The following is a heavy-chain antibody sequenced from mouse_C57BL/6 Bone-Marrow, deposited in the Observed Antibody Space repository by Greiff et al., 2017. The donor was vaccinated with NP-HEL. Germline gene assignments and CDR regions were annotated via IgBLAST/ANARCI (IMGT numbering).Heavy chain of an antibody. D-gene: IGHD2-4*01. J-gene: IGHJ4*01. Sequence: QVQLQQPGAELVKPGASVKLSCKASGYTFTSYWMHWVKQRPGQGLEWIGMIHPNSGSTNYNEKFKSKATLTVDKSSSTAYMQLSGLTSEDSAVYYCARLRLRHAMDYWGQGTSVTVSS. CDR1: GYTFTSYW. V-gene: IGHV1-64*01. CDR2: IHPNSGST. CDR3: ARLRLRHAMDY.